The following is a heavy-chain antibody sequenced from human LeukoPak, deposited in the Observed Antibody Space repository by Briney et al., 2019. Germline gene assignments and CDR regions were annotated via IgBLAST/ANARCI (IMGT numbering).Heavy chain of an antibody. CDR1: GYTFTSYG. V-gene: IGHV1-18*01. J-gene: IGHJ4*02. CDR2: ISAYNGNT. CDR3: ARDLRRDGYNSAFG. Sequence: GASVKVSCKASGYTFTSYGISWVRQAPGQGLEWMGWISAYNGNTNYAQKLQGRVTMTTDTSTSTAYMELRSLRSDDTAVYYCARDLRRDGYNSAFGWGQGTLVTVSS. D-gene: IGHD5-24*01.